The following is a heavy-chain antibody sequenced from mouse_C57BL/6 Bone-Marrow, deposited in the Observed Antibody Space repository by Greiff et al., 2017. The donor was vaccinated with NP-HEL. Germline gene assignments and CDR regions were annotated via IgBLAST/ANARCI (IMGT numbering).Heavy chain of an antibody. CDR3: ARRKGNYYGSTSFAY. J-gene: IGHJ3*01. CDR2: INPSTGGT. CDR1: GYSFTGYY. V-gene: IGHV1-42*01. Sequence: VQLQQSGPELVKPGASVKISCKASGYSFTGYYMNWVKQSPEKSLEWIGEINPSTGGTTYNQKFKAKATLTVDKSSSTAYMQLKSLTSEDSAVYYCARRKGNYYGSTSFAYWGQGTLVTVSA. D-gene: IGHD1-1*01.